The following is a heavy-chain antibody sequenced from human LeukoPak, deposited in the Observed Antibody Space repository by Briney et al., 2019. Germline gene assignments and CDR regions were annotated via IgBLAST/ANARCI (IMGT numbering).Heavy chain of an antibody. CDR3: ARVSGIAVAGPGEYFQH. CDR2: IYYSGST. CDR1: GGSISSYY. J-gene: IGHJ1*01. D-gene: IGHD6-19*01. Sequence: PSETLSLTCTVSGGSISSYYWSWIRQPPGKGLEWTGYIYYSGSTNYNPSLKSRVTISVDTSKNQFSLKLSSVTAADTAVYYCARVSGIAVAGPGEYFQHWGQGTLVTVSS. V-gene: IGHV4-59*01.